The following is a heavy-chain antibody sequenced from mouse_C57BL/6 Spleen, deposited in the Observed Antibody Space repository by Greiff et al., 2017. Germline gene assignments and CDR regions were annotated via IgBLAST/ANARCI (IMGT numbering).Heavy chain of an antibody. CDR1: GFNIKDDY. CDR2: IDPENGDT. CDR3: TTDSTMITTTVDY. D-gene: IGHD2-4*01. Sequence: VQLQQSGAELVRPGASVKLSCTASGFNIKDDYMHWVKQRPEQGLEWIGWIDPENGDTEYASKFQGKATITADTSSNTAYLQLSSLTSEDTAVYYCTTDSTMITTTVDYWGQGTTLTVSS. J-gene: IGHJ2*01. V-gene: IGHV14-4*01.